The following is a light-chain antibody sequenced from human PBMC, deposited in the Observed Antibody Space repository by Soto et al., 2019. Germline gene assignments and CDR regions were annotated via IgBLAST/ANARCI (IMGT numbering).Light chain of an antibody. CDR1: SSNIGTNT. Sequence: QSVLTQPPSASGTPGQRVTISCSGSSSNIGTNTVSWYQHLPGTAPKLLIYNNNQRPSGVPDRFSGSKSGTLASLAISGLQSEDEADYYCAAWDDSLSGHFVFGTGTKVTVL. CDR2: NNN. J-gene: IGLJ1*01. CDR3: AAWDDSLSGHFV. V-gene: IGLV1-44*01.